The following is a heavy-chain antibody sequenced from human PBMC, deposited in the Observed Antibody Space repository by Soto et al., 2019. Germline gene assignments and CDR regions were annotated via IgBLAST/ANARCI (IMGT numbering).Heavy chain of an antibody. CDR1: GFTVSNNY. V-gene: IGHV3-53*02. CDR2: INSAGTP. J-gene: IGHJ6*01. CDR3: AREKSAMLRGVRYGMDV. D-gene: IGHD3-10*01. Sequence: EVQVVETGGGLIQPGGSLRLSCVASGFTVSNNYMSWVRQVPGKWLKWVSLINSAGTPYYADSVKGRFTVSRDTSKNTLYLQMSSLRVEDTAVYFCAREKSAMLRGVRYGMDVWGQGTAVTVSS.